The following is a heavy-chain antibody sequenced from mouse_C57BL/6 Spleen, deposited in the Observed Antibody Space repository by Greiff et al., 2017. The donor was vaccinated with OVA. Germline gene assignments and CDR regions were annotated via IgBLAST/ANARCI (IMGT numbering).Heavy chain of an antibody. CDR2: IYPGDGDT. Sequence: VQLQQSGAELVKPGASVKLSCKASGYAFSSYWMNWVKQRPGQGLEWIGQIYPGDGDTNYNGKFKGKATLTADQSSSTAYMQLSSLTSEDSAVYFCASDSYDYGFDYWGQGTTLTVSS. J-gene: IGHJ2*01. CDR3: ASDSYDYGFDY. V-gene: IGHV1-80*01. D-gene: IGHD2-4*01. CDR1: GYAFSSYW.